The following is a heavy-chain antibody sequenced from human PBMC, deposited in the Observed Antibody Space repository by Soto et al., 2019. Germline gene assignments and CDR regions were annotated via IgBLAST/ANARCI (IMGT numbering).Heavy chain of an antibody. J-gene: IGHJ4*02. D-gene: IGHD4-17*01. CDR3: ARDGSVTTAYSSDY. V-gene: IGHV3-11*01. Sequence: GGPLRLSCAASGFTFSDYYMSWIRQAPGKGLEWVSYISSSGSTIYYADSVKGRFTISRDNAKNSLYLQMNSLRAEDTAVYYCARDGSVTTAYSSDYWGQGTLVTVSS. CDR1: GFTFSDYY. CDR2: ISSSGSTI.